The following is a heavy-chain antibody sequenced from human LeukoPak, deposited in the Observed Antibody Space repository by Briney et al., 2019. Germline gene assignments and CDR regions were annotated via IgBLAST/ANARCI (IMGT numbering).Heavy chain of an antibody. CDR2: IWYDGNKK. Sequence: GGSLRLSCAASGFTFSSYGMHWVRQAPGKGLKWVAAIWYDGNKKYYADSVKGRFTISRDNSKNTLYLQMNSLRAEDTAVYYCARVTNSSTWGLDYWGQGTLVTVSS. D-gene: IGHD6-13*01. J-gene: IGHJ4*02. CDR1: GFTFSSYG. V-gene: IGHV3-33*01. CDR3: ARVTNSSTWGLDY.